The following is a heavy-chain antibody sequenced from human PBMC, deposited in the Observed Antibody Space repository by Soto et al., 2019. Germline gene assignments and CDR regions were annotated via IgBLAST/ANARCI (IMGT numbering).Heavy chain of an antibody. CDR2: MYHSGST. V-gene: IGHV4-31*03. J-gene: IGHJ4*02. CDR3: VRVTDPVVTASTPFAH. CDR1: GGSITSGGHY. Sequence: PSETLSLTCTVSGGSITSGGHYWAWIRQHPGKGLEWIGYMYHSGSTHYNPSLKSRISISVDTSKNQFSLKLSSVTAADTAVYYCVRVTDPVVTASTPFAHWGQGALVTVSS. D-gene: IGHD2-21*02.